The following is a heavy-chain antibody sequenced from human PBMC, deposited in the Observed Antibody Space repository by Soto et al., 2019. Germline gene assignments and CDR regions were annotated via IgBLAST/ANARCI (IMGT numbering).Heavy chain of an antibody. CDR1: GFSFSAYA. J-gene: IGHJ4*02. CDR2: IRSSVGST. CDR3: AKGRGNTAAIHDY. Sequence: VQLLESGGGLVQPGGSLRLSCAASGFSFSAYAVTWVRQAPGKGLEWVSSIRSSVGSTYYADSVKGRFTISTDNSESTLYLQMNSLRADDTAVYYCAKGRGNTAAIHDYWGQGTLVTVSS. D-gene: IGHD4-17*01. V-gene: IGHV3-23*01.